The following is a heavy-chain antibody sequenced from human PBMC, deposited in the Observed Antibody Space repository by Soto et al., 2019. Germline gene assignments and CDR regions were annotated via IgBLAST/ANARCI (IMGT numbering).Heavy chain of an antibody. CDR1: SVSISSDNW. CDR3: ATYASCRRGYFDY. CDR2: IYHSGST. V-gene: IGHV4-4*02. J-gene: IGHJ4*02. D-gene: IGHD2-2*01. Sequence: QVQLQESGPGLVKPSGTLSLTCAASSVSISSDNWWSWVRPPPGKWLEWIGEIYHSGSTNYNPALKSRLTIRVDKSKKQLSQKLSSVTASDTGVYYCATYASCRRGYFDYWGQGSLVTVSS.